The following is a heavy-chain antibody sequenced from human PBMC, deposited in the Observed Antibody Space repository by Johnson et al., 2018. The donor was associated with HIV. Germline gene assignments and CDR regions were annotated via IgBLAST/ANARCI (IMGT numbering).Heavy chain of an antibody. V-gene: IGHV3-15*01. D-gene: IGHD4-17*01. Sequence: VQLVESGGGLVQPGGSLRLSCAASGFTFSSYAMSWVRQAPGKGLEWVGRLKSKVDGGTTDYAAPVTDRFTISRDDSKNTLYLQMNSLKTEDTAVYYCTTDLRVTTSLRAFDIWGQGTMVTVSS. CDR2: LKSKVDGGTT. CDR1: GFTFSSYA. CDR3: TTDLRVTTSLRAFDI. J-gene: IGHJ3*02.